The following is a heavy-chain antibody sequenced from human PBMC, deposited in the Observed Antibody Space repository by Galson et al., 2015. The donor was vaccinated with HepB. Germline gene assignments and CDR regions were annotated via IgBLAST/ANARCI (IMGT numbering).Heavy chain of an antibody. Sequence: ETLSLTCTVSGGSISSYYWSWIRQPPGKGLEWLGYIYYSGSTNYNPSLKSRVTISGDTSKNQFSLKLSSVTAADTAVYYCARDNSNWFFDYWGQGTLVTVSS. CDR1: GGSISSYY. D-gene: IGHD2/OR15-2a*01. V-gene: IGHV4-59*12. CDR3: ARDNSNWFFDY. CDR2: IYYSGST. J-gene: IGHJ4*02.